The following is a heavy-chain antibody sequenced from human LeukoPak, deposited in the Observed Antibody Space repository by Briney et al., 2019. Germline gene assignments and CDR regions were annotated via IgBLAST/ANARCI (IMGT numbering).Heavy chain of an antibody. Sequence: GGSLRLSCAASGFAFSSYSMNWVRQAPGKGLEWVSSISSSSSYIYYADSAKGRFTISRDNAKNSLFLQMNSLRAEDTAVYFCASEVLPFDYWGQGTLVTVSS. CDR1: GFAFSSYS. CDR3: ASEVLPFDY. V-gene: IGHV3-21*01. D-gene: IGHD4/OR15-4a*01. J-gene: IGHJ4*02. CDR2: ISSSSSYI.